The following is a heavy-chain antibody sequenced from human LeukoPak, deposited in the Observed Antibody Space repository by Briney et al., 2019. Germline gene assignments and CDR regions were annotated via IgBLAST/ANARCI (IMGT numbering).Heavy chain of an antibody. V-gene: IGHV4-34*01. CDR1: GGSFIGYY. CDR2: INHFGST. J-gene: IGHJ3*02. D-gene: IGHD4-17*01. Sequence: SETLSLTCAVYGGSFIGYYWGWLRQPPGKGLEWIGEINHFGSTNYNPSLKSRVTISVDTSKNQFSLKLSSVTAADTAVYYCARAEDGPTFEYAFDIWGQGTMVTVSS. CDR3: ARAEDGPTFEYAFDI.